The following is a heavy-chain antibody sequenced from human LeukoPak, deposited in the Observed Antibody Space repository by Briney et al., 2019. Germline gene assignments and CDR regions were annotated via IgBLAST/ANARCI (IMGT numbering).Heavy chain of an antibody. CDR1: GFTFTSSA. D-gene: IGHD3-22*01. V-gene: IGHV1-58*02. CDR3: AAGLDYYDSSAWDY. CDR2: IVVGSGNT. Sequence: ASVKVSCKASGFTFTSSAMQWVRQARGQRFEWIGWIVVGSGNTNYAQKFQERVTFTRDMSTSTAYMELSSLRSEDTAVYYCAAGLDYYDSSAWDYWGQGTLVTVSS. J-gene: IGHJ4*02.